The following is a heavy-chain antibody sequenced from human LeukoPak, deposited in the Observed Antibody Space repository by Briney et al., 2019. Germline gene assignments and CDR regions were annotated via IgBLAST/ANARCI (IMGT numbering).Heavy chain of an antibody. D-gene: IGHD3-10*01. J-gene: IGHJ5*02. CDR2: INPSGGGT. CDR1: GYTFTSYY. V-gene: IGHV1-46*01. CDR3: TKEGLGSGSSFSGWFDP. Sequence: ASVKVSCKASGYTFTSYYMHWVRQAPGQGLEWMGIINPSGGGTTYAQKFQGRVTMTRDMSTSIVYMDLSSLRAEDTAVYYCTKEGLGSGSSFSGWFDPWGQGTLVTVSS.